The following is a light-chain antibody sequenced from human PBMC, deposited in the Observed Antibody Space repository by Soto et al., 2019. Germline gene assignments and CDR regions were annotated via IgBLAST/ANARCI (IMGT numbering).Light chain of an antibody. CDR2: ANN. Sequence: QSVLTQSPSASGTPGQRVSISCSGSTSNIGTNTVSWYQHVPGTAPKVVVFANNERASGVPDRISGSKSGASASLAISGLQSEDEADYYCASWDDSLNGHLVFGGGTKLTVL. CDR3: ASWDDSLNGHLV. J-gene: IGLJ2*01. V-gene: IGLV1-44*01. CDR1: TSNIGTNT.